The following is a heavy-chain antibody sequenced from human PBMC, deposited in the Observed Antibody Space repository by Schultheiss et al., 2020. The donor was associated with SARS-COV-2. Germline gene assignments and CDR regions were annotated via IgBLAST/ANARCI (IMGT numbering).Heavy chain of an antibody. Sequence: GGSLRLSCAASGFTFSSYGMHWVRQAPGKGLEWVSSISSSSSTIYYADSVKGRFTISRDNAKNSLYLQMNSLRAEDTAVYYCAKEGRTPTDAFDIWGQGTMVTVSS. CDR2: ISSSSSTI. V-gene: IGHV3-48*01. CDR1: GFTFSSYG. CDR3: AKEGRTPTDAFDI. J-gene: IGHJ3*02.